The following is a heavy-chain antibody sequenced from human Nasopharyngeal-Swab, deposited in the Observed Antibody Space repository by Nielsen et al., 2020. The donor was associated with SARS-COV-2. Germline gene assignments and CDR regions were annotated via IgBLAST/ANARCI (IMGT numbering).Heavy chain of an antibody. V-gene: IGHV4-39*07. J-gene: IGHJ5*02. Sequence: SETLSLTCTVSGDSISSSSYYWVWIRQSPGKGPEWIGNIHHSGSTYYNPSLKSRLTISVDTSRNQFSLKLSSVTAADTAVYYCARDSSAYFAGWFDPWGQGTLVTVSS. CDR3: ARDSSAYFAGWFDP. CDR2: IHHSGST. CDR1: GDSISSSSYY. D-gene: IGHD6-19*01.